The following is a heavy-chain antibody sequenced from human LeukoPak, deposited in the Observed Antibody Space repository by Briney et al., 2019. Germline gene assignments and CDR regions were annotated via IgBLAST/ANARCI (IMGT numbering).Heavy chain of an antibody. CDR1: GLTFSTYG. V-gene: IGHV3-23*01. J-gene: IGHJ4*02. CDR2: IGGSGDIGSA. CDR3: AKDKANGIELAGILDY. Sequence: GGSLRLSCAASGLTFSTYGISWVRQAPGKRLDWVSAIGGSGDIGSAYYADSVKGRFTISRDNSKNTLYLQMNSLRAEDTAAYYCAKDKANGIELAGILDYWGQGTLVTVSS. D-gene: IGHD6-19*01.